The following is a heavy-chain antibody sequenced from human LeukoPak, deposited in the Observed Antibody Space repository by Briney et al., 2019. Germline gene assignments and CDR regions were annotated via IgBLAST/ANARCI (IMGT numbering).Heavy chain of an antibody. J-gene: IGHJ5*02. CDR3: ASGDYLTSWFDP. V-gene: IGHV3-21*01. D-gene: IGHD4-17*01. Sequence: PGGSLRLSCAASGFTFSSYSMNWVRQAPGKGLEWVSSISSSSSYIYYADSVKGRFTISRDNAKNSLYLQMNSLRAEDTAVYYCASGDYLTSWFDPWGQGTLVTVSS. CDR1: GFTFSSYS. CDR2: ISSSSSYI.